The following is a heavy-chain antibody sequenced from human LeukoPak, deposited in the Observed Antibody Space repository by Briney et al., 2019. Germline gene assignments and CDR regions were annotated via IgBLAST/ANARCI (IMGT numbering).Heavy chain of an antibody. CDR3: AGDKAPGGKRWFDP. Sequence: PSETLSLTCAVSGVSISSYYWSWIRQHPGKGLEWIGYLSDVGTNDHNPSLKGRVTISRDTSKNQFSLRLSSVTAADAAVYHCAGDKAPGGKRWFDPWGQGALVIVSS. D-gene: IGHD4-23*01. CDR2: LSDVGTN. V-gene: IGHV4-59*01. J-gene: IGHJ5*02. CDR1: GVSISSYY.